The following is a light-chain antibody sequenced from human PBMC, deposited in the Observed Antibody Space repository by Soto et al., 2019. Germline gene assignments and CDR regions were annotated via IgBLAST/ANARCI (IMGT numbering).Light chain of an antibody. Sequence: QSVLTQPASVSGSPGQSITISCTGTSSDVGGYNYVSWYQQHPGKAPKLMIYDVSNRPSGVSNRFSGSKSGNTASLTISGLQAEDEADYSCSSYTRSSTLFGGGTQLTVL. CDR3: SSYTRSSTL. V-gene: IGLV2-14*01. CDR1: SSDVGGYNY. CDR2: DVS. J-gene: IGLJ3*02.